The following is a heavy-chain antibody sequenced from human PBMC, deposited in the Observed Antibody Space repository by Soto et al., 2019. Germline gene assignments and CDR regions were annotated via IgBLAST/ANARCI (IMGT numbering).Heavy chain of an antibody. V-gene: IGHV5-10-1*01. D-gene: IGHD6-6*01. CDR3: ARFNLEYSSSSYYYYYGMDV. CDR1: GYSFTSCW. J-gene: IGHJ6*02. Sequence: GESLKISCKGSGYSFTSCWISWVRQMPGKGLEWMGRIDPSDSYTNYSPSFQGHVTISADKSISTAYLQWSSLKASDTAMYYCARFNLEYSSSSYYYYYGMDVWGQGTTVTVSS. CDR2: IDPSDSYT.